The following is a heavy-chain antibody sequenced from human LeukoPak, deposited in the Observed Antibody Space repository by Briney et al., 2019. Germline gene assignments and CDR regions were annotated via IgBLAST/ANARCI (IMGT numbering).Heavy chain of an antibody. V-gene: IGHV3-23*01. D-gene: IGHD1-26*01. CDR3: AKVVGATVWGGYFDY. Sequence: PGRSLRLSCAASGFTFSSYGMHWVRQAPGKGLEWVSVISVSGGSTYYADSVKGRFTVSRDNSKNTLFLQMNSLRAEDTAVYYCAKVVGATVWGGYFDYWGQGTLVTVSS. CDR2: ISVSGGST. J-gene: IGHJ4*02. CDR1: GFTFSSYG.